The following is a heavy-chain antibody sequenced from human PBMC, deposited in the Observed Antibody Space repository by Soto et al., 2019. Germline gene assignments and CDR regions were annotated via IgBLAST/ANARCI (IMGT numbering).Heavy chain of an antibody. CDR3: ARRGDYSDAFDI. CDR1: GGTFSIYA. D-gene: IGHD2-15*01. V-gene: IGHV1-69*13. J-gene: IGHJ3*02. Sequence: SVNLYCKAAGGTFSIYAISWVRQAPGQGLEWMGGIIPIFGTANYAQKFQGRVTITADESTSTAYMELSSLRSEDTAVYYCARRGDYSDAFDIWGQGTMVTVSS. CDR2: IIPIFGTA.